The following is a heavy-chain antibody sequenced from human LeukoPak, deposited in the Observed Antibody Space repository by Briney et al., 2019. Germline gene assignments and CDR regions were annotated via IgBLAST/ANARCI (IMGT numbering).Heavy chain of an antibody. CDR2: ISGSGGST. D-gene: IGHD7-27*01. CDR3: AKDDVPSNWGALGLFDY. V-gene: IGHV3-23*01. CDR1: GFTFSTYA. J-gene: IGHJ4*02. Sequence: GGSLRLSCTASGFTFSTYAMSWVRQAPGKGLEWVSAISGSGGSTYYADSVKGRFTISRDNSKKTLYLQMNSLRAEDTAVYYCAKDDVPSNWGALGLFDYWGQGTLVTVSS.